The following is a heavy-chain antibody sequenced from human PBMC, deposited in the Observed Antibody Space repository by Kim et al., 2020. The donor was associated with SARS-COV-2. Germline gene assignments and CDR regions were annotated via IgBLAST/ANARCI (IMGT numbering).Heavy chain of an antibody. J-gene: IGHJ5*02. Sequence: SETLSLTCTVSGGSISSDTYYWGWIRQPPGKGLEWIGSLYYSGSTYYSPSLRSRVTISVDTSKNQFSLILSSVTAADTAVYYCARPHRFYGFDPWGQGTLVTVSS. V-gene: IGHV4-39*01. CDR2: LYYSGST. CDR3: ARPHRFYGFDP. CDR1: GGSISSDTYY. D-gene: IGHD4-17*01.